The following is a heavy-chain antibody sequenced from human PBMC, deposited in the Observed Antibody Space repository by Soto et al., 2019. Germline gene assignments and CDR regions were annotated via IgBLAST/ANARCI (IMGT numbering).Heavy chain of an antibody. CDR1: GFTFDDYA. D-gene: IGHD5-18*01. Sequence: DVQLVESGGVVVQPGGSLRLSCAASGFTFDDYAMHWVRQAPGKGLEWVSLISWDGGSTYYADSVKGRFTISRDNSKNSLYLQMSSLRADDTAFYYCSRDIGYSYGYASCGGDCASYGMDVWGHGTTVTFSS. J-gene: IGHJ6*02. CDR2: ISWDGGST. CDR3: SRDIGYSYGYASCGGDCASYGMDV. V-gene: IGHV3-43D*04.